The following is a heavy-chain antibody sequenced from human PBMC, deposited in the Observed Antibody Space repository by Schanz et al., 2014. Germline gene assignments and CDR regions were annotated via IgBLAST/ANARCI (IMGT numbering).Heavy chain of an antibody. V-gene: IGHV3-66*01. Sequence: EVHLVESGGGLVKRGGSLRLSCAVSGFTVSSNHMSWVRQAPGKGLEWVSVIYSGIGAYYADSVKDRFTVSRDNSKTTLSLQKNSLRAEDTAVYYCAKGLYYDNTGGGFDYWGQGTLVIVSS. J-gene: IGHJ4*02. CDR1: GFTVSSNH. D-gene: IGHD3-16*01. CDR2: IYSGIGA. CDR3: AKGLYYDNTGGGFDY.